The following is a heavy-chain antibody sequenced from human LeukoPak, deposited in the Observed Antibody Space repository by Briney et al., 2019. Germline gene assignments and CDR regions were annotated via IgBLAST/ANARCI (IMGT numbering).Heavy chain of an antibody. V-gene: IGHV3-11*04. D-gene: IGHD6-25*01. Sequence: GGSLGLSCAASGFTFSDYYMSWIRQAPGKGLEWVSYISSSGSTIYYADSVKGRFTISRDNAKNSLYLQMNSLRAEDTAVYYCARQWRTQRYFQHWGQGTLVTVSS. CDR1: GFTFSDYY. J-gene: IGHJ1*01. CDR3: ARQWRTQRYFQH. CDR2: ISSSGSTI.